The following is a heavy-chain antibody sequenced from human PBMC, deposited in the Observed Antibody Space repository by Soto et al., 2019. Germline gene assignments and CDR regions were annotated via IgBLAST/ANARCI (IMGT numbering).Heavy chain of an antibody. D-gene: IGHD6-6*01. Sequence: DVQLLESGGGLVQPGVSLRLSCGAFGFTFSSYAMSWVRQAPGKGLEWLSAITGRGRSTYYADSVKGRFFVTRDNSKNTLYLQLNRLRAEDTAVYYCAKDRDSNSLGPDYWGQGALVTVSS. V-gene: IGHV3-23*01. CDR3: AKDRDSNSLGPDY. J-gene: IGHJ4*02. CDR2: ITGRGRST. CDR1: GFTFSSYA.